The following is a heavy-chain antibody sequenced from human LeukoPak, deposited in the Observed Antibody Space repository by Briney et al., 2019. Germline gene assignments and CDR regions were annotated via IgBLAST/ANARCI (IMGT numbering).Heavy chain of an antibody. CDR2: ISGSGGST. Sequence: GGSLRLSCAASGFTFSSYAMSWVRQAPGKGLEWVSAISGSGGSTYYADSVKGRFTISRDNSKNTLYLQMNSLRAEDTAVYYCAKDPIAAAGTFYYYDMDVWGQGTTVTVSS. D-gene: IGHD6-13*01. CDR1: GFTFSSYA. CDR3: AKDPIAAAGTFYYYDMDV. V-gene: IGHV3-23*01. J-gene: IGHJ6*02.